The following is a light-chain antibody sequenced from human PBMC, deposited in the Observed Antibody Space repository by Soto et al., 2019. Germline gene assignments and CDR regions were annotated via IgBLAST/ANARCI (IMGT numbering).Light chain of an antibody. J-gene: IGLJ2*01. CDR3: SAYATSSTVV. CDR2: DVS. CDR1: SSDVGTYNY. Sequence: QSALTQPASVSGAPGQSITISCTGTSSDVGTYNYVPWYQQHPGKAPKLMIYDVSYRPSGVSNRFSGSKSGNTASLTISGLQAEDEADYYCSAYATSSTVVFGGGTKVTVL. V-gene: IGLV2-14*03.